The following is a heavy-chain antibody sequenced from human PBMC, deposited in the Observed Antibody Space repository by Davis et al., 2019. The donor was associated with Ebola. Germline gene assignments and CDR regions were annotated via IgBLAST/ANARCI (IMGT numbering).Heavy chain of an antibody. CDR3: VKVGFSRGGTD. CDR1: GFTFSSYW. Sequence: GESLKISCAASGFTFSSYWMHWVRQAPGKGLEWVAVISYDGSNKYYADSVKGRFTISRDNSKNTQYLQMNSLRAEDTAVYYCVKVGFSRGGTDWGQGTLVTVSS. V-gene: IGHV3-30*18. D-gene: IGHD2-15*01. CDR2: ISYDGSNK. J-gene: IGHJ4*02.